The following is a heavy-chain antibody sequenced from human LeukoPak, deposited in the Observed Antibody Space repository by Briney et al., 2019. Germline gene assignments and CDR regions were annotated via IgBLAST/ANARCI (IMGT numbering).Heavy chain of an antibody. J-gene: IGHJ4*02. CDR1: DFSFSNSW. D-gene: IGHD6-19*01. CDR3: AKDETDGSGWYGG. CDR2: ISGSGGST. Sequence: GGSLRLSCAGSDFSFSNSWMDWVRQAPGKGLEWVSAISGSGGSTYYADSVKGRFTISRDNSKNTLYLQMNSLRAEDTAVYYCAKDETDGSGWYGGWGQGTLVTVSS. V-gene: IGHV3-23*01.